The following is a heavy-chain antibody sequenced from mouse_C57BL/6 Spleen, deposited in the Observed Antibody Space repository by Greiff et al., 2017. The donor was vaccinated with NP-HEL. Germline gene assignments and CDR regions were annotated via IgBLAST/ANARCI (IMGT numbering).Heavy chain of an antibody. J-gene: IGHJ3*01. V-gene: IGHV1-82*01. CDR3: ANPFAY. CDR1: GYAFRSSW. CDR2: IYPGDGDT. Sequence: QVQLQQSGPELVKPGASVKISCKASGYAFRSSWMNWVKQRPGKGLEWIGRIYPGDGDTNYNGKFKGKATLTADKSSSTAYMQLSSLTSEDSAVYFCANPFAYWGQGTLVTVSA.